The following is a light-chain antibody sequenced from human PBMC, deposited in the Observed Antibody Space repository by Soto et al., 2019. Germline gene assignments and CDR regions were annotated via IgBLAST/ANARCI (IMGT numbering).Light chain of an antibody. J-gene: IGLJ3*02. Sequence: QSALTQPPSVSGAPGQRVTISCTGSSSNIGAGYDVHWYQQLPGTAPKLLIYGNSNRPSGVPDRFSGSKSGTSASLAITGLQAEDEADYYCQSYDSSLPWVFGGGTKLTVL. V-gene: IGLV1-40*01. CDR3: QSYDSSLPWV. CDR2: GNS. CDR1: SSNIGAGYD.